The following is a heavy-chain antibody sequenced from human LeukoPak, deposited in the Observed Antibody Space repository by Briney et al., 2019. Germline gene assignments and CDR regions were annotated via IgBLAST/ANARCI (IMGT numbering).Heavy chain of an antibody. CDR2: IYTSGST. J-gene: IGHJ4*02. CDR1: GGSISSYY. V-gene: IGHV4-4*07. CDR3: AREVVVVAATLSNYFDY. Sequence: SETLSLTCTVSGGSISSYYWSWIRQPAGKGLEWIGRIYTSGSTNYNPSLKSRVTMSVDTSKNQFSLKLSSVTAADTAVYYCAREVVVVAATLSNYFDYWGPGTLVTVSS. D-gene: IGHD2-15*01.